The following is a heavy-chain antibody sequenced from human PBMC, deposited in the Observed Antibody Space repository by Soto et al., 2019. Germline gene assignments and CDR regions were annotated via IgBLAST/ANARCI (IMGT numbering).Heavy chain of an antibody. V-gene: IGHV3-74*01. CDR1: GFTFSMYW. J-gene: IGHJ4*02. Sequence: EVQLVESGGDLVQPGGSLRLSCTASGFTFSMYWMHWVRQVQGKGPEWVSRISDDGSRADYADSVKGRFTISRDNAKNTLYLEMYVLRADDTAVYYCTRGPRPSSVGTGAFWGQGTPVTVSS. CDR3: TRGPRPSSVGTGAF. CDR2: ISDDGSRA. D-gene: IGHD3-10*01.